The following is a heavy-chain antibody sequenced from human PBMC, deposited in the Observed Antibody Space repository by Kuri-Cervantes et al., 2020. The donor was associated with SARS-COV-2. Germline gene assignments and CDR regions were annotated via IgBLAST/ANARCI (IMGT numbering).Heavy chain of an antibody. CDR1: GFTFSSYS. CDR3: ARGGSLDYYYYGMDV. J-gene: IGHJ6*02. V-gene: IGHV3-48*04. Sequence: GESLKISCAASGFTFSSYSMNWVRQAPGKGLEWVSNISSSSSTIYYADSVKGRFTVSRDNAKNPLYLQMNSLRAEDTAVYYCARGGSLDYYYYGMDVWGQGTTVTVSS. D-gene: IGHD1-26*01. CDR2: ISSSSSTI.